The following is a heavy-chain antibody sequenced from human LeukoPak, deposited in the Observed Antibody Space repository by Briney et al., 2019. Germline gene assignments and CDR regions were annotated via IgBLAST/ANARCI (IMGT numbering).Heavy chain of an antibody. Sequence: PSETLSLTCTVSGGSISSSSYYWGWIRQPPGKGLEWIGSIYYSGSTYYNPSLKSRVTISVDTSKNQFSLKLSSVTAADTAVYYCARFFAAAGENDAFDIWGQGTMVTVSS. J-gene: IGHJ3*02. CDR2: IYYSGST. CDR1: GGSISSSSYY. V-gene: IGHV4-39*01. D-gene: IGHD6-13*01. CDR3: ARFFAAAGENDAFDI.